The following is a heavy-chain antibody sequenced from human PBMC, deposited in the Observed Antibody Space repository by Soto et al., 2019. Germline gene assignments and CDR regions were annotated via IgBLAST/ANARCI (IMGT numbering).Heavy chain of an antibody. J-gene: IGHJ4*02. Sequence: SETLSLTCTVSGGSISSGGYYWSWIRQHPGKGLEWIGYIYYSGSTYYNPSLKSRVTISVDTSKNQFSLKLSSVTAADTAVYYCARNQPGIAAAGKFDYWGQGTLVTVSS. CDR1: GGSISSGGYY. CDR2: IYYSGST. CDR3: ARNQPGIAAAGKFDY. D-gene: IGHD6-13*01. V-gene: IGHV4-31*03.